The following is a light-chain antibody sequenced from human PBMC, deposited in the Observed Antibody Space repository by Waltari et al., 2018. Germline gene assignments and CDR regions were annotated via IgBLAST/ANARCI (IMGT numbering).Light chain of an antibody. CDR1: SSNLGSNL. J-gene: IGLJ3*02. CDR3: ATWDVGLSAWM. CDR2: RDS. Sequence: QSVLTQPPSASGTPGQRVTMSCSGNSSNLGSNLVSWYQHLPGTAPKLLIYRDSHRPSGVPDRVSGSRSGNSASLAISGLRSDDEADYYCATWDVGLSAWMFGGGTKLTVL. V-gene: IGLV1-47*01.